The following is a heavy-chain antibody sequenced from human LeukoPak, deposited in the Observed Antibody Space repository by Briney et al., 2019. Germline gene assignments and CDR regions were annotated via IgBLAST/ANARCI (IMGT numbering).Heavy chain of an antibody. D-gene: IGHD6-19*01. CDR1: GYRFSNYW. V-gene: IGHV5-51*01. CDR2: IYPGDSDT. Sequence: GESLKISCKGSGYRFSNYWIGWVRQMPGKGLEWMGIIYPGDSDTRYSPSFQGQVTISADKSISTAYLQWSSLKASDTAMYYCARRGYRSGANAFDIWGQGTMVTVSS. J-gene: IGHJ3*02. CDR3: ARRGYRSGANAFDI.